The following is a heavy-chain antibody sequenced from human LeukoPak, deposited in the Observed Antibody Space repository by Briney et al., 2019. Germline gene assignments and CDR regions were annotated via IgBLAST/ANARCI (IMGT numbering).Heavy chain of an antibody. CDR2: ISSSGNSM. D-gene: IGHD5-24*01. CDR3: ARKGDAYGSDSYFYMDV. Sequence: GGSLRLSCEASGFTFSSYSMNWVRQAPGKGLEWGSSISSSGNSMYYADSVKGRFTIYRDNAKNSLFLQMNSLRAEDTAVYYCARKGDAYGSDSYFYMDVWGKGTAVTVSS. V-gene: IGHV3-21*01. CDR1: GFTFSSYS. J-gene: IGHJ6*03.